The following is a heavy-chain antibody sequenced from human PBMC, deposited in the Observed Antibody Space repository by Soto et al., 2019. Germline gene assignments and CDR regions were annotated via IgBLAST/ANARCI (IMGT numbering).Heavy chain of an antibody. CDR3: ALDYAGALDI. Sequence: TLSLTCTVSAGSISSGGYYWSWIRHHPGKGLEWIGYIYYSGSTYYNPSLEGRVTISVDTSKNHFSLKLSSVTAADTAVYYCALDYAGALDIWGRRRMVT. V-gene: IGHV4-31*03. CDR2: IYYSGST. J-gene: IGHJ3*02. CDR1: AGSISSGGYY. D-gene: IGHD2-2*01.